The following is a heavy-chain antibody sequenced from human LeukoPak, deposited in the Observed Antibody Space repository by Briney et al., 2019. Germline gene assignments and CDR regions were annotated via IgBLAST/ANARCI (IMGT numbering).Heavy chain of an antibody. CDR2: IYTSGST. Sequence: PSETLSLTCTVSGGSISSGSFYWSWIRQPAGKGLEWIGLIYTSGSTNYNPSLKSRVTISVDTSKKQFSLNLSSVTAADTAVYYCARSNGSSSSYYYYYYMDVWGKGTTVTVSS. CDR1: GGSISSGSFY. CDR3: ARSNGSSSSYYYYYYMDV. D-gene: IGHD6-6*01. J-gene: IGHJ6*03. V-gene: IGHV4-61*02.